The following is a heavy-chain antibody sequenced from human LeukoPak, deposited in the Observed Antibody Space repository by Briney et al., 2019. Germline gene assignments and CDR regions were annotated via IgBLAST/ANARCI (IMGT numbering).Heavy chain of an antibody. J-gene: IGHJ4*02. CDR3: AKSVGSGSYYNNDC. CDR2: ITSGGGT. Sequence: GGSLRLSCAASGFTFSSYAMTWVRQAPGQGLEWVSGITSGGGTYYADSVKDRITISRDNSKNTLYVQMNSLRAEDTAVYYCAKSVGSGSYYNNDCWGQGTLVTVSS. V-gene: IGHV3-23*01. D-gene: IGHD3-10*01. CDR1: GFTFSSYA.